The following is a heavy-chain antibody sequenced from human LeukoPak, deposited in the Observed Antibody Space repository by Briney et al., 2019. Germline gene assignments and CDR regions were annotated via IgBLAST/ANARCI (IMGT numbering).Heavy chain of an antibody. V-gene: IGHV3-23*01. Sequence: PGGSLRLSCVASGFTFRSYAMCWVRQAPGKGLEWVSSISNSGGGTNYADPVKGRFTISRDNSENTLYVQMISLRAEDTAVYYCAKNLESYGDSATDYWGQGTLVTVSS. CDR3: AKNLESYGDSATDY. D-gene: IGHD4-17*01. CDR1: GFTFRSYA. J-gene: IGHJ4*02. CDR2: ISNSGGGT.